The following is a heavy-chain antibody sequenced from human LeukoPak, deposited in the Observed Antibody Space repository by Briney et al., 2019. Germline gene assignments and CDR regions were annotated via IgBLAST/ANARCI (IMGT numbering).Heavy chain of an antibody. CDR2: INHSGST. Sequence: SETLSLTCAVYGGSFSGYYWSWIRQPPGKGLEWIGEINHSGSTNYNPSLKSRVTISVDKSRNQFSLKLSSVTAADTAVYYCARGVGMIGHYFDYWGQGTLVTVSS. D-gene: IGHD3-10*02. CDR3: ARGVGMIGHYFDY. V-gene: IGHV4-34*01. CDR1: GGSFSGYY. J-gene: IGHJ4*02.